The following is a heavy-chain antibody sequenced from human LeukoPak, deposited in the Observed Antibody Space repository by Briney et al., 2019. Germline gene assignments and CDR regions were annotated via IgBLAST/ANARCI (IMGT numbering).Heavy chain of an antibody. D-gene: IGHD2-21*02. CDR3: ASGEPLYCGGDCYPVDY. CDR1: GFPLGSYS. Sequence: GGSLRLSCAASGFPLGSYSMNWVRQAPGKGLEWVSSISSSSSYIYYADSVKGRFTISRDNAKNSLYLQMNSLRAEDTAVYYCASGEPLYCGGDCYPVDYWGQGTLVTVSS. J-gene: IGHJ4*02. CDR2: ISSSSSYI. V-gene: IGHV3-21*01.